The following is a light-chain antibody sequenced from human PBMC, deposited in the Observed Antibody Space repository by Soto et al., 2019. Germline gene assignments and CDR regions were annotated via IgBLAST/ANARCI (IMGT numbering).Light chain of an antibody. J-gene: IGLJ1*01. CDR1: GSDIGTFNR. CDR2: DVN. V-gene: IGLV2-18*02. CDR3: SSYTSSSTYV. Sequence: QSVLTQPPSVSGSPGQSVTISCTGTGSDIGTFNRVSWYQQPPGTAPKLLIYDVNNRPSGVPDRFSGSKSGNTASLTISGLQAEDEADYYCSSYTSSSTYVFGTGTKLTVL.